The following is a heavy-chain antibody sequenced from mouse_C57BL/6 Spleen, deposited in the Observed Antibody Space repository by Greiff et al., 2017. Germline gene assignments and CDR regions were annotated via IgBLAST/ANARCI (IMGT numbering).Heavy chain of an antibody. CDR2: IHPNSGST. D-gene: IGHD2-5*01. J-gene: IGHJ2*01. CDR1: GYTFTSYW. V-gene: IGHV1-64*01. Sequence: VQLQQSGAELVKPGASVKLSCKASGYTFTSYWMHWVKQRPGQGLEWIGMIHPNSGSTNYNEKFKSKATLTVDKSSSTAYLQLSSLTSEDTAVYYCTTDYYSNYLDYWGQGTTLTVSS. CDR3: TTDYYSNYLDY.